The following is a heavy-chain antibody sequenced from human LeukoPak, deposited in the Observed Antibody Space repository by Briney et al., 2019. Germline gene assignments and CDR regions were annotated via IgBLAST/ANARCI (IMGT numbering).Heavy chain of an antibody. CDR3: ALANYDILTGYSYWFDP. Sequence: SETLSLSCTVSGGSNSSSSYYWGWIRQPPGKGLGWIGSIYYSGSTYYNPSLKSRVTISVDTSKNQFSLKLSSVTAADTAVYYCALANYDILTGYSYWFDPWGQGTLVTVSS. J-gene: IGHJ5*02. V-gene: IGHV4-39*01. D-gene: IGHD3-9*01. CDR2: IYYSGST. CDR1: GGSNSSSSYY.